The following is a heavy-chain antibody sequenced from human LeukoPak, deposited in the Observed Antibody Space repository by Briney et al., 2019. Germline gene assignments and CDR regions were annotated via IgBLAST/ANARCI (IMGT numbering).Heavy chain of an antibody. CDR1: GASISSYY. D-gene: IGHD2-2*01. Sequence: SETLSLTCSVSGASISSYYCTWIRQPPGKGLEWIGTIYDSGSADYNPSLKSRATMSVDTSKNQFSLKLSSVTAADTAVYYCARDSSISYGRDWFDPWGQGTLVTVSS. J-gene: IGHJ5*02. CDR3: ARDSSISYGRDWFDP. V-gene: IGHV4-59*12. CDR2: IYDSGSA.